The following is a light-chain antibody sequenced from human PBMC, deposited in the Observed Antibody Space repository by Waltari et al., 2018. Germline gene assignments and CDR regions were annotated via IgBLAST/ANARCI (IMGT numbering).Light chain of an antibody. CDR2: AAT. V-gene: IGKV1-17*01. J-gene: IGKJ4*01. Sequence: DIQMTQSPSSLSASVGDTVTITCRASQGISSYLNWFQQKPGKPPNLLIYAATTLQSGVPSRFSGSGSGTEVTLTISSLQPEDFATYYCLQHNYYPLTFGGGTKVEIK. CDR3: LQHNYYPLT. CDR1: QGISSY.